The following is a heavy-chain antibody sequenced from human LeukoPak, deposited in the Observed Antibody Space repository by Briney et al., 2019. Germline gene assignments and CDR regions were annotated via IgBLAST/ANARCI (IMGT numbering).Heavy chain of an antibody. D-gene: IGHD6-19*01. CDR1: GFTFSSYA. J-gene: IGHJ3*02. CDR2: ISYDGSNK. CDR3: ARGKSSSGWPDAFDI. Sequence: GRSLRLSCAASGFTFSSYAMHWVRQAPGKGLEWMAVISYDGSNKYYADSVKGRFTISRDNSKNTLYLQMNSLRAEDTAVYYCARGKSSSGWPDAFDIWGQGTMVTVSS. V-gene: IGHV3-30-3*01.